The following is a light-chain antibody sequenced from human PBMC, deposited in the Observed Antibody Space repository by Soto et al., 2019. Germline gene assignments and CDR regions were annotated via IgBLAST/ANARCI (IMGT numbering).Light chain of an antibody. V-gene: IGLV2-23*02. CDR1: SSDVEAYNL. CDR2: EVT. CDR3: CSYAGRPYV. Sequence: QPALTQPASVSGSPGQSLTISCTGTSSDVEAYNLVSWYQVHPGKAPKLMIFEVTKRPSGISNRFSGSKSGNTASLTISGLHTEDEADYFCCSYAGRPYVLGTGTKVTVL. J-gene: IGLJ1*01.